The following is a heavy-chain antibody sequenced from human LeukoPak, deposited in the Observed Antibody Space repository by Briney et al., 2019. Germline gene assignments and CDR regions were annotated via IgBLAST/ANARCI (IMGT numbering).Heavy chain of an antibody. D-gene: IGHD2-2*02. Sequence: ASVKVSCKASGYTFTNYDINWVRQAAGQGLEWMGWMNPNSGNTGYALKFQGIFTITRDTSISTAYMELSSLRSEDTAVYYCARGTRYCSSASCYRGGDYSYYMDVWGKGTTVTVS. CDR1: GYTFTNYD. V-gene: IGHV1-8*01. CDR2: MNPNSGNT. J-gene: IGHJ6*03. CDR3: ARGTRYCSSASCYRGGDYSYYMDV.